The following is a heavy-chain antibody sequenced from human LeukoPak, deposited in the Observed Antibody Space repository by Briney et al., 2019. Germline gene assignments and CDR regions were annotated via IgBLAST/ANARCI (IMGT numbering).Heavy chain of an antibody. CDR2: LSYDGSNK. CDR3: ARDYSGATTLIASGY. CDR1: GLPLSSYA. D-gene: IGHD1-26*01. Sequence: GGPLRFSCAASGLPLSSYAMPWVRQAPGKGLEWVEVLSYDGSNKYYADSVKGRFTISRDNSKNTLYLQMNSLRAEDTAVYYCARDYSGATTLIASGYWGQGTLVTVSS. V-gene: IGHV3-30-3*01. J-gene: IGHJ4*02.